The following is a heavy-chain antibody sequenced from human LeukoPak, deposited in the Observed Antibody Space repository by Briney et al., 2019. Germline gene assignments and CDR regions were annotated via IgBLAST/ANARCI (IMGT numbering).Heavy chain of an antibody. CDR3: ARHEYSGSYYGLSWFDP. V-gene: IGHV4-39*01. D-gene: IGHD1-26*01. CDR2: IYYSGST. CDR1: GGSISSSGYY. J-gene: IGHJ5*02. Sequence: SETLSLTCTVSGGSISSSGYYWGWIRQPPGKGLECIASIYYSGSTYYNPSLKSRVTISVDTSKNQLSLKLSSLTAADTAVYYCARHEYSGSYYGLSWFDPWGQGTLVTVSS.